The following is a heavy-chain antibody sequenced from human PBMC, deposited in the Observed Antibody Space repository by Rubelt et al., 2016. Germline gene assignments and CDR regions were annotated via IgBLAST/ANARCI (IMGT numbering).Heavy chain of an antibody. CDR2: IDWDDEK. V-gene: IGHV2-70*15. CDR1: GFSLSTSGMC. J-gene: IGHJ4*02. Sequence: QVTLRESGPALVKPTQTLTLTCTFSGFSLSTSGMCVSWIRQPPGKALEWLGRIDWDDEKYYSTSLKTRLTISKDTSENQVVLTMTNMDPVDTATYDCARIQGRGCSGGRDYWGQGTLVTVSS. D-gene: IGHD2-15*01. CDR3: ARIQGRGCSGGRDY.